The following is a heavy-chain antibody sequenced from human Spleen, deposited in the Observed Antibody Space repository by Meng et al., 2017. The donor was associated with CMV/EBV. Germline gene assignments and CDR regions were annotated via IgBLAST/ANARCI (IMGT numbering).Heavy chain of an antibody. V-gene: IGHV4-39*07. CDR3: ARIINDYGDY. D-gene: IGHD3-10*01. CDR1: GGSISSSSYY. Sequence: LQLQEPGPGLVKPSETLSLTCTVSGGSISSSSYYWGWIRQPPGKGLEWIGSIYYSGSTYYNPSLKSRVTISVDTSKNQFSLKLSSVTAADTAVYYCARIINDYGDYWGQGTLVTVSS. CDR2: IYYSGST. J-gene: IGHJ4*02.